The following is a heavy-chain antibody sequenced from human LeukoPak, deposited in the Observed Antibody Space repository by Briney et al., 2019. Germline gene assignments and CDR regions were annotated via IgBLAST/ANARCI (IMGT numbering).Heavy chain of an antibody. CDR2: INPNSGGT. J-gene: IGHJ3*02. V-gene: IGHV1-2*06. Sequence: ASVKVSCKASGYTFTGYYMHWVRQAPGQGPEWMGRINPNSGGTNYAQKFQGRVTMTRDTSISTAYMELSRLRSDDTAVYYCAGAGLEMATRSFAYAFDIWGQGTMVTVSS. CDR3: AGAGLEMATRSFAYAFDI. D-gene: IGHD5-24*01. CDR1: GYTFTGYY.